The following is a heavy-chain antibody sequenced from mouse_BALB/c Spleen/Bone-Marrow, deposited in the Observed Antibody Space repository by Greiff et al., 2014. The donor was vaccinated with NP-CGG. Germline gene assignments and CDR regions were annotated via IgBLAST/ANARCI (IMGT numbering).Heavy chain of an antibody. CDR2: ISDGGNYS. J-gene: IGHJ4*01. CDR3: ARSRMRYGAMDY. D-gene: IGHD2-10*02. CDR1: GFTFSDYY. V-gene: IGHV5-4*02. Sequence: VQLKESGGGLVKPGGSLKLSCAASGFTFSDYYIYWLRQTPVKRLEWVATISDGGNYSYYPDSVKGRFTISRDNAKNNLYLQMSSLKSEDTAMYYCARSRMRYGAMDYWGQGTSVTVFS.